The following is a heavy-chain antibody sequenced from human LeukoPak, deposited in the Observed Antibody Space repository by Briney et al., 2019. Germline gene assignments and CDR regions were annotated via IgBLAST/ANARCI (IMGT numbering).Heavy chain of an antibody. D-gene: IGHD3-22*01. Sequence: SGTLSLTCTVSGDSINSLDLWSWVRQPPGKGLEWIGEMYLSGTTHSNPSVKSRVTISMDKSKNQFFLNLSSVTAADTAVYYCAGLVGRYSSGLYYYYFDYWGQGTLVTVSS. CDR2: MYLSGTT. V-gene: IGHV4-4*02. J-gene: IGHJ4*02. CDR3: AGLVGRYSSGLYYYYFDY. CDR1: GDSINSLDL.